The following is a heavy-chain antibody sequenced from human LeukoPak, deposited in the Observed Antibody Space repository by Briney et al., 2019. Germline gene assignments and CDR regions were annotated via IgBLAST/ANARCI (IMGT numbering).Heavy chain of an antibody. D-gene: IGHD3-10*01. J-gene: IGHJ4*02. CDR2: ISYHGSDK. CDR3: ARMAFMDRAYLGFDY. CDR1: GFTFSNYG. Sequence: PGGSLRLSCEASGFTFSNYGMHWVRLAPGKGLEWVAVISYHGSDKYFADSVKGRFTISRDNSKNTVYLQMNSLRAEDTAVYYCARMAFMDRAYLGFDYWGQGTLVTVSS. V-gene: IGHV3-30*03.